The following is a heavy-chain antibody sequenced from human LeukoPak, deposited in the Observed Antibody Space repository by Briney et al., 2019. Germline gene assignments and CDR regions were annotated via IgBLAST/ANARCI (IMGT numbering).Heavy chain of an antibody. CDR2: ISAYSGNT. D-gene: IGHD3-22*01. Sequence: ASVKVSCKASGYTFTNYAISWVRQAPGQGLEWMGRISAYSGNTNNAQKLQGRVTMTTATSTSTAYMELRSLRSDDTAVYFCARGRDYYGSSDYPDPTYFDYWGQGTLVTVSS. V-gene: IGHV1-18*01. CDR3: ARGRDYYGSSDYPDPTYFDY. J-gene: IGHJ4*02. CDR1: GYTFTNYA.